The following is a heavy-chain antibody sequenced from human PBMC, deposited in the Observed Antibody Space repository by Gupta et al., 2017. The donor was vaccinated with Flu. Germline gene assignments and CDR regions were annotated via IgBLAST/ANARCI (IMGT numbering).Heavy chain of an antibody. CDR1: GFTFNTYT. CDR2: ITSSGSYI. D-gene: IGHD3-22*01. V-gene: IGHV3-21*01. CDR3: ARGAHYDSSGYRWFDP. Sequence: VESGGGLVKPGGSLRLSCAASGFTFNTYTMNWVRQAPGKGLEWVSSITSSGSYISYADSVKGRFTISRDNAKKTLYRQMNSLRAEDTAVYYCARGAHYDSSGYRWFDPWGQGTRVTVSS. J-gene: IGHJ5*02.